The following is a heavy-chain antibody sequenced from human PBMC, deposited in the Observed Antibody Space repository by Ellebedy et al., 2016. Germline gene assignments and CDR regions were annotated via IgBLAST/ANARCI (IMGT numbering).Heavy chain of an antibody. CDR2: MNPNSGNT. D-gene: IGHD3-22*01. CDR1: AYTFTSYG. J-gene: IGHJ4*02. V-gene: IGHV1-8*02. Sequence: ASVKVSCXASAYTFTSYGISWVRQATGQGLEWMGWMNPNSGNTGYAQKFQGRVTMTRNTSISTAYMELSSLRSEDTAVYYCARWSDYYDSSGYYHFDYWGQGTLVTVSS. CDR3: ARWSDYYDSSGYYHFDY.